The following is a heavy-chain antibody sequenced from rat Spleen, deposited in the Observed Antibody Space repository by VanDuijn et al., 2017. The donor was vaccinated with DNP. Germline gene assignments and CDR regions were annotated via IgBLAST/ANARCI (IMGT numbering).Heavy chain of an antibody. CDR1: GFTFSFYG. CDR2: ISASGGST. J-gene: IGHJ4*01. D-gene: IGHD1-1*01. V-gene: IGHV5S13*01. CDR3: TRIGDLHNGGDGDALDA. Sequence: EVRLVESGGGLVQPGRSLKLSCAASGFTFSFYGMAWVRQAPKKGLEWVASISASGGSTSYRDSVKGRFTISRDDTKNTLSLQMDSLRSEDTATYYCTRIGDLHNGGDGDALDAWGQGTSVTVSS.